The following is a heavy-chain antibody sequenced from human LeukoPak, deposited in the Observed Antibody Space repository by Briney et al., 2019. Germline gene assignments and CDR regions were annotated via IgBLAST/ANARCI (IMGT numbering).Heavy chain of an antibody. Sequence: ASVKVSCKAFGGTFSSYAISWVRQAPGQGLEWMGRINPNSGGTNYAQKFQGRVTMTRDTSISTAYMELSRLRSDDTAVYYCASAMVSSNFDYWGQGTLVTVSS. CDR3: ASAMVSSNFDY. CDR2: INPNSGGT. V-gene: IGHV1-2*06. J-gene: IGHJ4*02. CDR1: GGTFSSYA. D-gene: IGHD5-18*01.